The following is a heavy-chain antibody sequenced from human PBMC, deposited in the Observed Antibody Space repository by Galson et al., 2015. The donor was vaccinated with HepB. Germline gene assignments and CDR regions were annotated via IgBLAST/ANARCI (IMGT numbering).Heavy chain of an antibody. CDR2: ISGSGGST. CDR1: GFTFSSYA. V-gene: IGHV3-23*01. Sequence: SLRLSCAASGFTFSSYAMSWVRQAPGKGLEWVSAISGSGGSTYYADSVKGRFTISRDNSKNTLYLQMNSLRAEDTAVYYCAKDLDSSSVEPDYWGQGTLVTVSS. J-gene: IGHJ4*02. D-gene: IGHD6-13*01. CDR3: AKDLDSSSVEPDY.